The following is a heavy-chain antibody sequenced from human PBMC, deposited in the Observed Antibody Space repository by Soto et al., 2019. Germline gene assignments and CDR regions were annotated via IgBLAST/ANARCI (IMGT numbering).Heavy chain of an antibody. CDR2: MNPNSGNT. J-gene: IGHJ4*02. D-gene: IGHD3-10*01. CDR3: ARAIREGYRRMVRGQFDY. V-gene: IGHV1-8*01. Sequence: QVPLVQSGAEVKKPGASVKVSCKASGYTFTSYDINWVRQATGQGLEWMGWMNPNSGNTGYAQKFQGRVTMTRNTSISTAYMELSSLRSEDTAVYYCARAIREGYRRMVRGQFDYWGQGTLGTVSS. CDR1: GYTFTSYD.